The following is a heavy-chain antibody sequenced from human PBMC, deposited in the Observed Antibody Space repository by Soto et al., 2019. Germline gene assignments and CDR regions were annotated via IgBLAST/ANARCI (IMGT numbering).Heavy chain of an antibody. V-gene: IGHV3-9*01. J-gene: IGHJ3*02. Sequence: LRLSCAASGFTFDDYAMHWVRQAPGKGLEWVSGISWNSGSIGYADSVKGRFTISRDNAKNSLYLQMNSLRAEDTALYYCAKGYYDSSGSSAFDIWGQGTTVTV. CDR1: GFTFDDYA. CDR3: AKGYYDSSGSSAFDI. CDR2: ISWNSGSI. D-gene: IGHD3-22*01.